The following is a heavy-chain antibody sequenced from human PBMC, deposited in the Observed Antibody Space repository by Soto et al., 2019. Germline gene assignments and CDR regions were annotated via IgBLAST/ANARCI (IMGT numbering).Heavy chain of an antibody. J-gene: IGHJ4*02. V-gene: IGHV1-69*01. CDR1: GGTFTTYP. CDR2: IIPMFGTT. CDR3: ARQFTDGDYQY. Sequence: QVQLVQSGAEVKKPGSSVKVSCKASGGTFTTYPINWVRQAPGQGLEWMGGIIPMFGTTNYGQKFRGRVTITADEFTSTAYMELSSLRSEDTAMYYCARQFTDGDYQYWGQGTLVTVSS. D-gene: IGHD4-17*01.